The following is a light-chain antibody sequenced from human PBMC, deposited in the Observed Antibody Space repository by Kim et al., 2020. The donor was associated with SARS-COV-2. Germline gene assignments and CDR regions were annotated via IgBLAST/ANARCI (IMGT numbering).Light chain of an antibody. V-gene: IGKV1-9*01. CDR3: QQNNVYPLA. CDR1: QGISIY. CDR2: AAS. J-gene: IGKJ5*01. Sequence: AFVGNNVTITCRASQGISIYLAWYQQKPGEAPRVLIYAASSLHAGVPSRFSGTGNGIEFTLSISSLQPEDFGSYYCQQNNVYPLAFGQGTRLEIK.